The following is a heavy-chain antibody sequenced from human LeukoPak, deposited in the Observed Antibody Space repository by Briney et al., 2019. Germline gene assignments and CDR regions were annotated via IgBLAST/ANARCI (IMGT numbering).Heavy chain of an antibody. J-gene: IGHJ4*02. CDR2: IYSGGST. CDR1: GFTVSSNY. Sequence: GGSLRLSCAASGFTVSSNYMSWVRQAPGKGLEWVSVIYSGGSTYYADSVKGRFTISRDNSKNTLYLQMNSLRAEDTAVYYCARDLGVRYFGWLPGYWGQGTLVTVSS. V-gene: IGHV3-66*01. D-gene: IGHD3-9*01. CDR3: ARDLGVRYFGWLPGY.